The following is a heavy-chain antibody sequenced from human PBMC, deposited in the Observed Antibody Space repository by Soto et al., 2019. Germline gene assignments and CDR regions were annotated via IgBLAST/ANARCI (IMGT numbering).Heavy chain of an antibody. J-gene: IGHJ3*02. CDR2: INHSGST. CDR1: GGSFSGYY. Sequence: SETLSLTCAVYGGSFSGYYWSWIRQPPGKGLEWIGEINHSGSTNYNPSLKSRVTISVDTSKNQFSLKLSSVTAADTAVYYCARGRRIAAAGVFDIWGQGTMVTVSS. CDR3: ARGRRIAAAGVFDI. V-gene: IGHV4-34*01. D-gene: IGHD6-25*01.